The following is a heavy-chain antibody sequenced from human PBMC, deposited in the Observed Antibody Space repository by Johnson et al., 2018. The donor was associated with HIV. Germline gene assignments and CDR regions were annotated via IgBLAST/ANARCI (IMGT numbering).Heavy chain of an antibody. CDR3: ARDTGDDAFDI. J-gene: IGHJ3*02. CDR2: IWYDGSNK. Sequence: QVQLVESGGGLVQPGGSLRLSCAASGFTFSDHYMDWVRQAPGKGLEWVAVIWYDGSNKYYADYVKGRFTISRDNSKNTLYLQMNNLRAEDTAMYYCARDTGDDAFDIWGRGTMVTVSS. D-gene: IGHD7-27*01. CDR1: GFTFSDHY. V-gene: IGHV3-33*08.